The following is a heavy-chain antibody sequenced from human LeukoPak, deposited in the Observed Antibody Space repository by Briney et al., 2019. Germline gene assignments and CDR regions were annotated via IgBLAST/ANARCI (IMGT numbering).Heavy chain of an antibody. J-gene: IGHJ4*02. V-gene: IGHV3-74*01. Sequence: GGSLRLSCAASGFTFTNYWMHWVRQVPGKGLVWVSRIKSDGSSTHYADSVKGRFTISRDSARNTLYLQMNSLRAEDTAVYYCASELRLGYWGQGILVTVSS. D-gene: IGHD3-10*01. CDR1: GFTFTNYW. CDR3: ASELRLGY. CDR2: IKSDGSST.